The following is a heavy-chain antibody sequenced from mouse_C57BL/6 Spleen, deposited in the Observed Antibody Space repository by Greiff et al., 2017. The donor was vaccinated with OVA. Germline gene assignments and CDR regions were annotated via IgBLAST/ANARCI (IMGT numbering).Heavy chain of an antibody. CDR2: IDPSDSYT. Sequence: VQLQQSGAELVRPGTSVKLSCKASGYTFTSYWMHWVKQRPGQGLEWIGVIDPSDSYTNYNQKFKGKATLTVDTSSSTAYMQLSSLTSEDSAVYYCARRYYGSIWYFDVWGTGTTVTVSS. CDR3: ARRYYGSIWYFDV. D-gene: IGHD1-1*01. J-gene: IGHJ1*03. CDR1: GYTFTSYW. V-gene: IGHV1-59*01.